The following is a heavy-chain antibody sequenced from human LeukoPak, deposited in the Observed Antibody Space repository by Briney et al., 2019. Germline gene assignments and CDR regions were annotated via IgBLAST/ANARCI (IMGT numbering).Heavy chain of an antibody. V-gene: IGHV4-4*02. J-gene: IGHJ3*02. CDR1: GGSISSSNW. CDR2: IYHSGST. Sequence: SETLSLTCAVSGGSISSSNWWSWVRQPPGKGLEWIGEIYHSGSTNYNPSLKSRATISVDKSKNQFSLKLSFVTAADTAVYYCARDQKSIGDDAFDIWGQGTMVTVSS. D-gene: IGHD2/OR15-2a*01. CDR3: ARDQKSIGDDAFDI.